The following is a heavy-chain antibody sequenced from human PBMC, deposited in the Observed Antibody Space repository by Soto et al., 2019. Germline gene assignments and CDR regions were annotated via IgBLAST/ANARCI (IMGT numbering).Heavy chain of an antibody. CDR3: ARDRYSSGWYHFLIDSGGA. D-gene: IGHD6-19*01. Sequence: QVQLVESGGGVVQPGRSLRLSCAASGFTFSSYGMHWVRQAPGKGLEWVAVIWYDGSNKYYADSVKGRFTISRDNSKNTLYLQMNSLRAEDTAVYYCARDRYSSGWYHFLIDSGGAWGQGTLVTVSS. CDR1: GFTFSSYG. CDR2: IWYDGSNK. J-gene: IGHJ4*02. V-gene: IGHV3-33*01.